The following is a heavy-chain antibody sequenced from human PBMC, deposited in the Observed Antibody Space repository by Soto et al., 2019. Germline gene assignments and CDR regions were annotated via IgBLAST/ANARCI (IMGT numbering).Heavy chain of an antibody. V-gene: IGHV5-51*01. J-gene: IGHJ6*02. D-gene: IGHD3-10*01. CDR3: AGGGVRGVITRTRDYYGMDV. CDR2: IYPGDSDT. CDR1: GYSFTSYW. Sequence: GESLKISCKGSGYSFTSYWIGWVRQMPGKGLEWMGIIYPGDSDTRYSPSFQGQVTISADKSISAAYLQWSSLKASDTAMYYCAGGGVRGVITRTRDYYGMDVWGQGTTVTVSS.